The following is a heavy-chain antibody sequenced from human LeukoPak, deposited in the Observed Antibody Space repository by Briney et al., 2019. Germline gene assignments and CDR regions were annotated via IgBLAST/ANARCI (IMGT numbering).Heavy chain of an antibody. D-gene: IGHD3-22*01. V-gene: IGHV4-59*01. CDR2: IYYSGST. Sequence: SETLSLTCTVSGGSISSYYWSWIRQPPGKGLEWIGYIYYSGSTNYNPSLKSRVTISVDTSKNQFSLKLGSVTAADTAVYYCARARPYYYDSSGIYFDYWGQGTLVTVSS. CDR1: GGSISSYY. J-gene: IGHJ4*02. CDR3: ARARPYYYDSSGIYFDY.